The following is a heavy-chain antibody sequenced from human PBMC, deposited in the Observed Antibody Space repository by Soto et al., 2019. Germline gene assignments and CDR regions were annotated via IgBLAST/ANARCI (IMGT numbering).Heavy chain of an antibody. CDR2: ISYDGSNK. V-gene: IGHV3-30-3*01. Sequence: QVQLVESGGGVVQPGRSLRLSCAASGFTFSSYAMHWVRQAPGEGLEWVAVISYDGSNKYYADSVKGRFTISRDNSKNTLYLQMNSLRAEDTAVYYCARGHDSSSWYSWSNYYGMDVWGQGTTVTVSS. D-gene: IGHD6-13*01. J-gene: IGHJ6*02. CDR1: GFTFSSYA. CDR3: ARGHDSSSWYSWSNYYGMDV.